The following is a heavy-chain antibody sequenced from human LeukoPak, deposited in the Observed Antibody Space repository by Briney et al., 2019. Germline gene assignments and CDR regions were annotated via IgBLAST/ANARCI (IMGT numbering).Heavy chain of an antibody. CDR2: INPNSGGT. J-gene: IGHJ4*02. V-gene: IGHV1-2*02. CDR1: GYTFTDYY. CDR3: ARVGRWLQYRFDY. Sequence: GASVKVSCKASGYTFTDYYIHWVRQAPGQGLEWMGWINPNSGGTNYAQKFQGRVTMTRDTSISTAYMELSRQTSDDTAVYYCARVGRWLQYRFDYWGQGTLVTVSS. D-gene: IGHD5-24*01.